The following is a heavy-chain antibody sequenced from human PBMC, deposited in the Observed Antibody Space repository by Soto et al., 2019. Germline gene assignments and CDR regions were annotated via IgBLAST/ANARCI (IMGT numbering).Heavy chain of an antibody. CDR2: IYYSGST. CDR1: GGSISSGSYY. CDR3: ASTTRGDYGDYVFNY. J-gene: IGHJ4*02. V-gene: IGHV4-39*01. Sequence: QLQLQESGPGLVKPSETLSLTCTVSGGSISSGSYYWGWIRQPPGKGLEWIGSIYYSGSTYYNPSLQSRVTISVDTSKNQVSLKLSSVTAADTAVYYCASTTRGDYGDYVFNYWGQGTLVTVSS. D-gene: IGHD4-17*01.